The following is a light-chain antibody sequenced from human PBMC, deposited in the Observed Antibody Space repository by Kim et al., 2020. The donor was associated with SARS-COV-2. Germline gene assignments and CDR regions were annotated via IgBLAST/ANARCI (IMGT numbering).Light chain of an antibody. CDR2: YDS. CDR1: NIGSKR. Sequence: APGKRARMTCGGDNIGSKRVHWYQQRPGQAPVLVMYYDSDRPSGIPERFSGSNSGNTATLTISRVEAGDEADYYCQVGDSSSDHPVFGGGTQLTVL. CDR3: QVGDSSSDHPV. V-gene: IGLV3-21*04. J-gene: IGLJ3*02.